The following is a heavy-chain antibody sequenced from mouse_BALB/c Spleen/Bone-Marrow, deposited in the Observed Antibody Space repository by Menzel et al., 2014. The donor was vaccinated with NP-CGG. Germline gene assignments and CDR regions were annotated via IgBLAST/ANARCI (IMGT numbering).Heavy chain of an antibody. D-gene: IGHD2-2*01. J-gene: IGHJ3*01. CDR2: INPNSDYT. CDR3: AREVYGSWFAY. CDR1: GYTFTYYT. V-gene: IGHV1-4*01. Sequence: VQLQQSGAELARPGASVKMSCKASGYTFTYYTMHWVKQRPGQGLEWIGYINPNSDYTNYNQKFKDKATLTADKSSSTAYMQLSRLTSEDSAVYYCAREVYGSWFAYWGQGTLVTVSA.